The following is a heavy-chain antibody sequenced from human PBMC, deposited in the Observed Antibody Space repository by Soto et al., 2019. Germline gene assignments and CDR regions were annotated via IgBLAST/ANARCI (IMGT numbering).Heavy chain of an antibody. CDR3: APTRGSYGPWAFDI. V-gene: IGHV1-24*01. Sequence: ASVKVSCKVSGYTLTELSMHWVRQAPGKGLEWMGGFDPEDGETIYAQKFQGRVTMTEDTSTDTAYMELNSLRSEDTAVYYCAPTRGSYGPWAFDIWGQGTMVTVSS. J-gene: IGHJ3*02. D-gene: IGHD5-18*01. CDR1: GYTLTELS. CDR2: FDPEDGET.